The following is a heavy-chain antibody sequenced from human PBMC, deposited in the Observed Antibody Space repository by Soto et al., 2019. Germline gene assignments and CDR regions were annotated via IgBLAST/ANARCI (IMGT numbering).Heavy chain of an antibody. D-gene: IGHD5-18*01. CDR1: GFTFSSYG. CDR2: ISYDGSNK. J-gene: IGHJ4*02. CDR3: AKDLGYSYGLFFDY. Sequence: GGSLRLSCVASGFTFSSYGMHWVRQAPGKGLEWVAVISYDGSNKYYADSVKGRFTISRDNSKNTLYLQMNSLRAEDTAVYYCAKDLGYSYGLFFDYWGQGTLVTVSS. V-gene: IGHV3-30*18.